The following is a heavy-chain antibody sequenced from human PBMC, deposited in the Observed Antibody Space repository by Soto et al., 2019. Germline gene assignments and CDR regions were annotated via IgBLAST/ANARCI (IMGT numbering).Heavy chain of an antibody. D-gene: IGHD4-17*01. CDR3: AKRDYAFDS. Sequence: VQLQGSGPGLGKPFETLSLNCPVSGYPVPPWQYYRGWVRQPPGKGLEWIGYIYYSGSTNYNPSLKSRATIYTDTSGRQFSLNLTSVTADDTAVYFCAKRDYAFDSWGQGTLVTVSS. CDR2: IYYSGST. J-gene: IGHJ4*02. V-gene: IGHV4-61*01. CDR1: GYPVPPWQYY.